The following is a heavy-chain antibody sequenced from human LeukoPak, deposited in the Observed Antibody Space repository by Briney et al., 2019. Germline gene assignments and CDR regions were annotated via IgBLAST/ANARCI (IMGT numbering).Heavy chain of an antibody. CDR3: AKVSWIAAAGSYFDY. CDR1: GFTFSSYG. Sequence: GGSLRLSCAASGFTFSSYGMHWVRQAPGKGLEWVAVIWYGGSNKYYADSVKGRFTISRDNSKNTLYLQMNSLRAEDTAVYYCAKVSWIAAAGSYFDYWGQGTLVTVSS. J-gene: IGHJ4*02. CDR2: IWYGGSNK. D-gene: IGHD6-13*01. V-gene: IGHV3-30*02.